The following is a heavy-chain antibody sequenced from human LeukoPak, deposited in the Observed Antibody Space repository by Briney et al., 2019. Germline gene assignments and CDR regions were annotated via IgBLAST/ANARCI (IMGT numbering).Heavy chain of an antibody. V-gene: IGHV3-23*01. CDR3: AKVPCSSTSCYFDY. CDR2: ILGSGGST. J-gene: IGHJ4*02. CDR1: GFTFSSYA. Sequence: PGGSLRLSCAASGFTSGFTFSSYAMSWVRQAPGKGLQWVSSILGSGGSTYYADSVKGRFTISRDNSKNTLYLQMNSLRAEDTAVYYCAKVPCSSTSCYFDYWGQGTLVTVSS. D-gene: IGHD2-2*01.